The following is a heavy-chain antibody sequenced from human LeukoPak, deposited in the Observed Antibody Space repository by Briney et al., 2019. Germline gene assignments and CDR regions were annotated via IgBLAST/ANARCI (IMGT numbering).Heavy chain of an antibody. D-gene: IGHD3-22*01. Sequence: GGSLRLSCAASGFTFDDYAMHWVRQAPGKGLEWVSGISWNSGSIGYADSVKGRFTISRDNAKNSLYLQMNSLRAEDTAVYYCASPFSYYNDGSGYHPYGMDVWGQGTTVTVSS. CDR2: ISWNSGSI. J-gene: IGHJ6*02. CDR3: ASPFSYYNDGSGYHPYGMDV. V-gene: IGHV3-9*01. CDR1: GFTFDDYA.